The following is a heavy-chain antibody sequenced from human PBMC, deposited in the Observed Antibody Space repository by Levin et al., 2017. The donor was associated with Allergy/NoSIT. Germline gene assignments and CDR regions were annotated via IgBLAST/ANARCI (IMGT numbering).Heavy chain of an antibody. V-gene: IGHV3-30*18. CDR3: AKSQRVLRYFDWISSFDY. Sequence: PGGSLRLSCAASGFTFSSYGMHWVRQTPGKGLEWVAVLSYDGSDTYYADSVRGRFTISRDNSKHTLYLQMNSLRVEDTAVYYCAKSQRVLRYFDWISSFDYWGQGTLVTVSS. CDR2: LSYDGSDT. J-gene: IGHJ4*02. D-gene: IGHD3-9*01. CDR1: GFTFSSYG.